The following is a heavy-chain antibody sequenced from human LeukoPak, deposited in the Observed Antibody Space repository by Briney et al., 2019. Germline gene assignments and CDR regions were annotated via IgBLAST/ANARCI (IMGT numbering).Heavy chain of an antibody. CDR3: ARPYGSGSYYPAY. V-gene: IGHV3-21*01. Sequence: GGSLRLSCAASGFTFSSYNMNWVRQAPGKGLGWVSSISSSSSYIYYADSVRGRFTISRDDAKDSLYLQMNSLRVEDTAVYYCARPYGSGSYYPAYWGQGTLVTVSS. CDR2: ISSSSSYI. D-gene: IGHD3-10*01. CDR1: GFTFSSYN. J-gene: IGHJ4*02.